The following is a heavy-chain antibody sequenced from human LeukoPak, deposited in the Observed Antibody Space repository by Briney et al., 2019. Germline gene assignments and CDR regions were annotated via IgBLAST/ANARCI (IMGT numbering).Heavy chain of an antibody. J-gene: IGHJ4*02. Sequence: GGSLRLSCAASGFTFSSYVMHWVRQAPGKGREYVSTIDGNGGSTYYANSVKGRFTISRDNSKNTLNLQMGSLRAEDMAVYYCARGGGYCSRTGCCGIDYWGQGTLVTVSS. CDR1: GFTFSSYV. CDR3: ARGGGYCSRTGCCGIDY. V-gene: IGHV3-64*01. D-gene: IGHD2-2*01. CDR2: IDGNGGST.